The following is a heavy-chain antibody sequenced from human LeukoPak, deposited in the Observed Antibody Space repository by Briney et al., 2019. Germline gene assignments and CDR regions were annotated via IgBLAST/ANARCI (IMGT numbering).Heavy chain of an antibody. J-gene: IGHJ4*02. D-gene: IGHD6-6*01. CDR2: INPSGGST. CDR3: ARDRSSSSRGGLFDY. Sequence: GASVKVSCKVSGYTFTSYYMHWVRQAPGQGLEWMGLINPSGGSTSYAQKFQGRVTMTRDTSTSTVYMELSSLRSEDTAVYYCARDRSSSSRGGLFDYWGQGTLVTVSS. V-gene: IGHV1-46*01. CDR1: GYTFTSYY.